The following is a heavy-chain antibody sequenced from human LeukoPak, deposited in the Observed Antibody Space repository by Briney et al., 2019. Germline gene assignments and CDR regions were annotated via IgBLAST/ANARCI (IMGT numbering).Heavy chain of an antibody. D-gene: IGHD4-23*01. V-gene: IGHV4-59*01. CDR3: ARDHGGTSHWYFDL. CDR2: IYYSGST. J-gene: IGHJ2*01. CDR1: GGSISSYY. Sequence: SETLSLTCTVSGGSISSYYWSWIRQPPGKGLEWIGYIYYSGSTNYNPSLKSRVTISVDTSKNQFSLKLSSVTAADTAVYYCARDHGGTSHWYFDLWGRGTLVTVSS.